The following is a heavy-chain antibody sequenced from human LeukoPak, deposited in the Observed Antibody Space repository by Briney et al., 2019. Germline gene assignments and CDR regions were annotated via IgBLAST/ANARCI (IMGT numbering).Heavy chain of an antibody. CDR1: GYSFTSYW. D-gene: IGHD2-15*01. CDR2: IYPGDSDT. J-gene: IGHJ4*02. V-gene: IGHV5-51*01. CDR3: ARLKDIVVVVAASPAVSFDY. Sequence: KLGESLKISCKGSGYSFTSYWIGWVRQMPGKGLEWMGIIYPGDSDTRYSPSFQGQVTISADKYISTACMQWTSLKASDTAMYYCARLKDIVVVVAASPAVSFDYWGQGTLVTVSS.